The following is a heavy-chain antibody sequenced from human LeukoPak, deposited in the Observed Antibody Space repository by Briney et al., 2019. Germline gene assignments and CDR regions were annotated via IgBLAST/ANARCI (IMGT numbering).Heavy chain of an antibody. D-gene: IGHD3-10*01. CDR3: ARDRPFGSGSFPDY. CDR1: WFTVSNNY. Sequence: GAPLSLSSAASWFTVSNNYMCLVRQSPRTRPECSSVIYSGGSTYYADSVKGRFTISKDNSKTTLYLQMTSLRAEDTAVYYCARDRPFGSGSFPDYWRQGTLVTVSS. J-gene: IGHJ4*02. CDR2: IYSGGST. V-gene: IGHV3-53*01.